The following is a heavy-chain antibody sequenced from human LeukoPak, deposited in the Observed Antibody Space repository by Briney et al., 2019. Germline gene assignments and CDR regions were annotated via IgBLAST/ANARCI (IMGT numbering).Heavy chain of an antibody. V-gene: IGHV4-59*01. Sequence: SETLSLTCTVSGGSISSYYRSWIRQPPGKGLEWIGYIYYSGSTNYNTSLKTRVTISVDTSKNQFSLKLCSVPAADTAVYYCARFSGWYCDYWGQGTLVSVSS. D-gene: IGHD6-19*01. CDR2: IYYSGST. J-gene: IGHJ4*02. CDR1: GGSISSYY. CDR3: ARFSGWYCDY.